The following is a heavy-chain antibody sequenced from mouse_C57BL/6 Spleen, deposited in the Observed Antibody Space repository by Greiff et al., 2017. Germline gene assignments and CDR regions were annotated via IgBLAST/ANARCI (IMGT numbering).Heavy chain of an antibody. CDR1: GFNIKDYY. CDR3: ARSTVVATRDAMDY. J-gene: IGHJ4*01. Sequence: VQLKESGAELVKPGASVKLSCTASGFNIKDYYMHWVKQRTEQGLEWIGRIDPEDGETKSAPKFQGKATLTADTSSNTAYLQLSSLTSEDTAVYYCARSTVVATRDAMDYWGQGTSVTVSS. CDR2: IDPEDGET. D-gene: IGHD1-1*01. V-gene: IGHV14-2*01.